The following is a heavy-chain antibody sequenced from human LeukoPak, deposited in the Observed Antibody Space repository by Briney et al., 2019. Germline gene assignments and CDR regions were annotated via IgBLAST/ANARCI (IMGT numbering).Heavy chain of an antibody. J-gene: IGHJ6*03. CDR1: GFTFSYYA. CDR3: AKDRTNSYYYMDA. Sequence: GRSLRLSCAASGFTFSYYATHWVRQAPGEGLQWVAAISSDGDKQYYADSVKGRFTISRDNSKDTLYLQMNGLKTEDTAIYFCAKDRTNSYYYMDAWGTGTTVIVSS. CDR2: ISSDGDKQ. V-gene: IGHV3-30*18.